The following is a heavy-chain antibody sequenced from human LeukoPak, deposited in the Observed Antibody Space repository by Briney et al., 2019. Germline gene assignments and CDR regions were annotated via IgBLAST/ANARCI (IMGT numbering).Heavy chain of an antibody. CDR1: GYTSSNYC. V-gene: IGHV1-46*01. D-gene: IGHD3-9*01. J-gene: IGHJ3*02. CDR3: AKDPRNILTGDYDDFDI. Sequence: GASVKLSCKASGYTSSNYCVHWLRQAPGQGFEWMGIFNPTYSSPIYAQTFDGRVTMTSDMSTSTFYMELSTLRSEDTAVYFCAKDPRNILTGDYDDFDIWGQGTMVIVSS. CDR2: FNPTYSSP.